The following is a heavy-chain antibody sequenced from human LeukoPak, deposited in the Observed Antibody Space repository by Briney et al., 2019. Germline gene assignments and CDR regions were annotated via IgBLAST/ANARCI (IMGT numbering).Heavy chain of an antibody. CDR2: LNDDSTST. CDR3: ARDRTDYYVWSGSSSFDWGPLDV. CDR1: GFSFNSYW. V-gene: IGHV3-74*01. Sequence: GGSLRLSCAASGFSFNSYWMHWARQAPGKGLEWGSLLNDDSTSTTYADSVQGRFFISRDNAENTVYLQMNSVRAEDTAIYYCARDRTDYYVWSGSSSFDWGPLDVWGQGTTVTVSS. J-gene: IGHJ6*02. D-gene: IGHD3-3*01.